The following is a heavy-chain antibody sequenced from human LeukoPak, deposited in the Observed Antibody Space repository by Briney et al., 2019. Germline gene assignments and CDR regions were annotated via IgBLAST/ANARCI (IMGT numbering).Heavy chain of an antibody. D-gene: IGHD6-13*01. CDR1: GGSISSYY. J-gene: IGHJ3*02. V-gene: IGHV4-59*12. CDR3: ASASSWSSEDAFDI. Sequence: PSETLSLTCTVSGGSISSYYWSWVRQPPGKGLEWIGYIYYSGSTNYNPSLKSRVSISVDTSKNQFSLKLSSVTAADTAVYYCASASSWSSEDAFDIWGQGTMVTVSS. CDR2: IYYSGST.